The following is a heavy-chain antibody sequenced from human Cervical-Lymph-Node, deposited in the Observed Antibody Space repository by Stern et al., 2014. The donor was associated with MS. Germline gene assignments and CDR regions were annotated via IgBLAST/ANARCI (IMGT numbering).Heavy chain of an antibody. CDR1: GGSINYY. J-gene: IGHJ6*02. Sequence: QLQLQESGPGLVKPSATLSLTCTVSGGSINYYWSWIRQPPGQGLEWIGYIYYTGTTIYNPSLKSRVTISVDTSKNQLSLKLNSVTAADTAVYFCARHEAVPVFRNGMDVWGQGTTVTVSS. CDR2: IYYTGTT. CDR3: ARHEAVPVFRNGMDV. V-gene: IGHV4-59*01.